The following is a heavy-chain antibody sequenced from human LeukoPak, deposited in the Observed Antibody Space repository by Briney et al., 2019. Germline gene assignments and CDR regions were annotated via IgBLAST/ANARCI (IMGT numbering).Heavy chain of an antibody. CDR2: IISIVNPI. D-gene: IGHD3-10*01. CDR1: GLTLSIYS. CDR3: ERDSSWSFDY. V-gene: IGHV3-48*02. Sequence: GGSLRLSCPASGLTLSIYSMNWVRQAAGKVLEWISYIISIVNPIFYADSVEGRFTISRDNVKKSAYVQVNRLNEKETGLCYRERDSSWSFDYWGQGILVTVSS. J-gene: IGHJ4*02.